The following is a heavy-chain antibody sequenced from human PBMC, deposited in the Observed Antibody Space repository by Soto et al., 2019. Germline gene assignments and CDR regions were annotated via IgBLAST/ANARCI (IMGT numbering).Heavy chain of an antibody. V-gene: IGHV4-61*01. CDR3: ARDRGKFAY. CDR1: GGSVSSGSYY. Sequence: PSETLSLTCTVSGGSVSSGSYYWSWIRQPPGKGLEWIGYIYYSGSTNYNPSLKSRVTISVDTSKNQFSLKLSSVTAADTAVYYCARDRGKFAYWGQGTLVTVSS. J-gene: IGHJ4*02. CDR2: IYYSGST.